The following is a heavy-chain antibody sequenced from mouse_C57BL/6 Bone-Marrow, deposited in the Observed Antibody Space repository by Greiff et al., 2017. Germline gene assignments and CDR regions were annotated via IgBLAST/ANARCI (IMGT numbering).Heavy chain of an antibody. CDR2: INPNNGGT. J-gene: IGHJ4*01. CDR3: ARSPLYDGYYLMDY. V-gene: IGHV1-26*01. D-gene: IGHD2-3*01. CDR1: GYTFTDYY. Sequence: EVQLQQSGPELVKPGASVKLSCKASGYTFTDYYMNWVKQSHGKSLEWIGDINPNNGGTSYNQKFKGKATLTVDTSSSTAYMELRSLTSEDSAVYYCARSPLYDGYYLMDYWGQGTSVTVSS.